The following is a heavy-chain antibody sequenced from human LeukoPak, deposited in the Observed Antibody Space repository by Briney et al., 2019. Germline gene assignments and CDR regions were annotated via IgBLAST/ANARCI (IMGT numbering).Heavy chain of an antibody. CDR2: IRYDGSNK. Sequence: GGSLRLSCAASGFTFSSYGMHWVRQAPGKGLEWVAFIRYDGSNKYYADSVKGRFTISRDNSKNTLYLQMNSLRAEDTAVYYCAKDRAGSSKARPSYYFDYWGQGTLVTVSS. CDR3: AKDRAGSSKARPSYYFDY. CDR1: GFTFSSYG. V-gene: IGHV3-30*02. J-gene: IGHJ4*02. D-gene: IGHD2-2*01.